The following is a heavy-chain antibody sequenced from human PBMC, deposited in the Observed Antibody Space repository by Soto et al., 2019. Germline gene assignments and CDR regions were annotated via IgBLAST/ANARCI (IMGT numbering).Heavy chain of an antibody. V-gene: IGHV4-34*01. J-gene: IGHJ5*02. CDR2: INHSGST. Sequence: SETLSLTCAVYGGSFSGYYWSWIRQPPGKGLEWIGEINHSGSTNYNPSLKSRVTISVDTSKNQFSLKLSSVTAADTAVYYCASGDCSGGSCLSGFDPWGQGTLVTVSS. CDR1: GGSFSGYY. CDR3: ASGDCSGGSCLSGFDP. D-gene: IGHD2-15*01.